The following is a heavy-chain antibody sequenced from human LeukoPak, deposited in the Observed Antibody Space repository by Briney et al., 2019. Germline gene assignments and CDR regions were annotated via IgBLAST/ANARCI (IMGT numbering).Heavy chain of an antibody. V-gene: IGHV4-59*01. Sequence: PSETLSLTCSVSGGSISPYYWSWIRQPPGKGLEWIGYIYYSGSTNYNPPLKSRITISVDTSRNQFSLSLSSVTAADTAVYYCARGTVQMGMGERYFDNWGQGTLVTVSP. J-gene: IGHJ4*02. CDR3: ARGTVQMGMGERYFDN. CDR2: IYYSGST. CDR1: GGSISPYY. D-gene: IGHD1-1*01.